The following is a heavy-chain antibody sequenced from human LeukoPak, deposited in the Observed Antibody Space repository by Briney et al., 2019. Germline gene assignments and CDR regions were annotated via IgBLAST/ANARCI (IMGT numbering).Heavy chain of an antibody. CDR1: GFTLSSYW. J-gene: IGHJ1*01. CDR3: ARAPSEIGGYYPEYFRH. V-gene: IGHV3-74*01. D-gene: IGHD3-22*01. CDR2: IKSDGST. Sequence: GGSLRLSCAASGFTLSSYWMHWVRQAPGKGLVWVSRIKSDGSTNYADSVKGRFTISRDNAKNTLSLQMNSLRAEDTGVYYCARAPSEIGGYYPEYFRHWGQGTLVTVSS.